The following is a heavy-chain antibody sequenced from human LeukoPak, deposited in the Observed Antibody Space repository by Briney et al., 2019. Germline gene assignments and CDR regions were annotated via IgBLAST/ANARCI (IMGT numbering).Heavy chain of an antibody. CDR2: ISSSSSYI. J-gene: IGHJ4*02. CDR1: GLPLSSYS. Sequence: GGPLSPSCEPPGLPLSSYSMNWVRQAPGKGLEWASSISSSSSYIYYADSVKGRFTISRDNAKNSLYLQMNSLRAEDTAVYYCAREDSYYYGSGSYPFDYWGQGTLVTVSS. V-gene: IGHV3-21*01. D-gene: IGHD3-10*01. CDR3: AREDSYYYGSGSYPFDY.